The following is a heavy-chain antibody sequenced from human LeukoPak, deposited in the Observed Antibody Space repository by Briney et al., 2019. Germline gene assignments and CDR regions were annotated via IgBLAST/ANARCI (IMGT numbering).Heavy chain of an antibody. CDR3: ARGGTLGATRGLDY. D-gene: IGHD1-26*01. Sequence: SVKVSCKASGGTFSSYAISWVRQAPGPGLEWMGGIIPIFGTANYAQKFQGRVTITTDESTSTAYMELSSLRSEDTAVYYCARGGTLGATRGLDYWGQGTLVTVSS. V-gene: IGHV1-69*05. CDR1: GGTFSSYA. CDR2: IIPIFGTA. J-gene: IGHJ4*02.